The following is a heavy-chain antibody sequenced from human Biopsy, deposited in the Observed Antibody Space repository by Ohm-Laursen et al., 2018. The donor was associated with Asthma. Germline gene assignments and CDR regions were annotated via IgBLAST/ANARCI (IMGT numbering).Heavy chain of an antibody. Sequence: GTLSLTCAAYGGSFSSNYWSWIRQTPGKGLEWLGDTHHRGDTNYNPSLSSRLTLSVGTSKNQFSLMLTFLTAADTAVYYCARGSSSRLSQWELLVSGGRRAHSYYGMDVWGQGTTVTVSS. J-gene: IGHJ6*02. CDR2: THHRGDT. CDR3: ARGSSSRLSQWELLVSGGRRAHSYYGMDV. CDR1: GGSFSSNY. V-gene: IGHV4-34*01. D-gene: IGHD1-26*01.